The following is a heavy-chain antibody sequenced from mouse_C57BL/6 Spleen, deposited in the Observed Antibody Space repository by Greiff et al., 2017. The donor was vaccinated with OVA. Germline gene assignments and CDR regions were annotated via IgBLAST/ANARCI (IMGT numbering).Heavy chain of an antibody. J-gene: IGHJ1*03. Sequence: VMLVESGPGLVAPSQSLSITCTVSGFSLTSYAISWVRQPPGKGLEWLGVIWNGGGTNYNSALKSRLSISKDNSKSQVFLKMNSLQTDDTARYYCARSTMIRDWYFDVWGTGTTVTVSS. D-gene: IGHD2-4*01. V-gene: IGHV2-9-1*01. CDR1: GFSLTSYA. CDR3: ARSTMIRDWYFDV. CDR2: IWNGGGT.